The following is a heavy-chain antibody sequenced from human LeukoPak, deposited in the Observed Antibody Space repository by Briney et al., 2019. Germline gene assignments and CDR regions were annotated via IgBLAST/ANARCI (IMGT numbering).Heavy chain of an antibody. CDR3: ARRRDMLFYYMDV. J-gene: IGHJ6*03. CDR2: INTNTGNP. Sequence: ASVKVSCKASRYTFTSYAMNWVRQAPGQGLEWMGSINTNTGNPTYAQGFTGRFVFSLDTSVSTAYLQISSLKAEDTAVYYCARRRDMLFYYMDVWGKGTTVTVSS. CDR1: RYTFTSYA. V-gene: IGHV7-4-1*02. D-gene: IGHD2-8*01.